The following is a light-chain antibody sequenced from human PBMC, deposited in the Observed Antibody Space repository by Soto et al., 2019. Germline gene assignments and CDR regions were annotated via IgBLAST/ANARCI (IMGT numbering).Light chain of an antibody. CDR1: QSVSSSY. J-gene: IGKJ5*01. V-gene: IGKV3-20*01. CDR3: QQYGSSPIT. CDR2: CAS. Sequence: EIVLTQSPGTLSLSPGERATLSCRASQSVSSSYLAWYQQKPGQAPRLLIYCASSRATGIPDRFSGSGSGTDFTLTISILEPEDFADYYCQQYGSSPITFGQGTRLEIK.